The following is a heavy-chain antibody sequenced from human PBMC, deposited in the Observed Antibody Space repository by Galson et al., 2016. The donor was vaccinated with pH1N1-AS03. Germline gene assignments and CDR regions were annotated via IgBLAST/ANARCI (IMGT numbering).Heavy chain of an antibody. Sequence: QSGAEVKKPGESLKISCKGSGHIFANYWTGWVRQTPGKGLEWMGLIYPGDSDTRYSPSFQGQVTISADKSLSTAYLQWSSLKASDTAMYYCASSRIAAHPHSYHGIDVWGQGTTDTVSS. J-gene: IGHJ6*02. V-gene: IGHV5-51*01. CDR1: GHIFANYW. CDR3: ASSRIAAHPHSYHGIDV. CDR2: IYPGDSDT. D-gene: IGHD6-6*01.